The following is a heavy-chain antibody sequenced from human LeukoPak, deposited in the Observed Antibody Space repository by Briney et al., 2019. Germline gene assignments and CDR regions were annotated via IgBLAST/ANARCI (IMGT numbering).Heavy chain of an antibody. V-gene: IGHV1-2*02. J-gene: IGHJ6*03. Sequence: VKVSCKASGYTFTGYYMHWVRQAPGQGLEWMGWINPNSGGTNYAQKFQGRVTMTRDTSISTAYMELSRLRSDDTAVYYCARDRSSWYDYYYYYMDVWGKATTVTVSS. CDR2: INPNSGGT. CDR3: ARDRSSWYDYYYYYMDV. CDR1: GYTFTGYY. D-gene: IGHD6-13*01.